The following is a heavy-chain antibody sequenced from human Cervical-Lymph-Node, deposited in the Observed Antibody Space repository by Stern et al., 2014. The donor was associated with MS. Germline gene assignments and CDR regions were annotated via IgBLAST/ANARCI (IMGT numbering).Heavy chain of an antibody. CDR2: ISYDADVK. CDR3: AKKSVGTTGTTTAFDY. Sequence: VQLLESGGGVVQPGTSLRLSCAVSGFTFSNYGMHWVRQAQGKGLEWVAVISYDADVKFYADSVKGRFTISRDTPKNTMYLQLNSLKVEDTAVYFCAKKSVGTTGTTTAFDYWGQGTLDTVSS. J-gene: IGHJ4*02. CDR1: GFTFSNYG. D-gene: IGHD1-1*01. V-gene: IGHV3-30*18.